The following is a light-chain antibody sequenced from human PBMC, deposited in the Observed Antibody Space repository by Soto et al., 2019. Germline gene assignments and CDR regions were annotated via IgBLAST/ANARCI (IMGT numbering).Light chain of an antibody. CDR3: QQYGSSPPT. Sequence: ESVLTQSPGTLPLSPGERYSLSCRASQSVSSSYLAWYQEIPGQAPRXXINDASRRATGIPDRFSGSGSGTDFTINISRLQPEDGDVYYCQQYGSSPPTFGQGTKVDIK. CDR1: QSVSSSY. CDR2: DAS. J-gene: IGKJ1*01. V-gene: IGKV3-20*01.